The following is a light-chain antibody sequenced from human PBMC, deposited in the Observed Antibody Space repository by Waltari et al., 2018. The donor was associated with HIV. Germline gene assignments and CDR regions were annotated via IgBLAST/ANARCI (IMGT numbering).Light chain of an antibody. CDR1: SSNPGAGSD. J-gene: IGLJ3*02. CDR2: KNN. V-gene: IGLV1-40*01. CDR3: QSYDSSLSGSRV. Sequence: HSVLTQPPSVSGALGQRVTISCTGRSSNPGAGSDVHWYQQLPGTAPKLLIYKNNNRPSGVPDRFSGSKSGTSASLAITGLQAEDEADYHCQSYDSSLSGSRVFGGGTKLTVL.